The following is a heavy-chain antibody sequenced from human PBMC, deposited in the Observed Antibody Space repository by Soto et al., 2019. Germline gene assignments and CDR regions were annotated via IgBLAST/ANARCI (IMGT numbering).Heavy chain of an antibody. V-gene: IGHV3-23*01. Sequence: EVQLLESGGGLVQPGGSLRLSCAASGFTFINYAMNWVRQAPGKGLQWVATISGGGDATFYAGSVKGRFTFSRDNCRNTASLQMNSLGADDTAVYYCARKVLGSTNRPDYWYFDLWGRGILVTVPS. CDR2: ISGGGDAT. CDR3: ARKVLGSTNRPDYWYFDL. CDR1: GFTFINYA. D-gene: IGHD3-10*01. J-gene: IGHJ2*01.